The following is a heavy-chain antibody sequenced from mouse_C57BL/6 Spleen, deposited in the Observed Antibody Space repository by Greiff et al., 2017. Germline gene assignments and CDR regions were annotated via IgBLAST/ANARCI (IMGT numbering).Heavy chain of an antibody. V-gene: IGHV1-53*01. Sequence: QVQLQQPGTELVKPGASVKLSCKASGYTFTSYWMHWVKQRPGQGLEWIGVINPGSGGTNYNEKFKGKATLTADKSSSTAYMQLSSLTSEDSAVYFCARSLRAMDYWGQGTSVTVSS. CDR3: ARSLRAMDY. CDR1: GYTFTSYW. CDR2: INPGSGGT. J-gene: IGHJ4*01.